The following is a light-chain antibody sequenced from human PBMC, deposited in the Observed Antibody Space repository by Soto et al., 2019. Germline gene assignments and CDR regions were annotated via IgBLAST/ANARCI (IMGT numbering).Light chain of an antibody. CDR2: AAS. Sequence: DIQMTQSPSSLSASVGERVNITCRASQSISSYLNWYQQKPGKAPKLLIYAASSLQSGVPSRFSGSGSGTDFTLTISSLQPEDCATYYCQQTYSTPITLAQGARREIK. J-gene: IGKJ5*01. CDR1: QSISSY. CDR3: QQTYSTPIT. V-gene: IGKV1-39*01.